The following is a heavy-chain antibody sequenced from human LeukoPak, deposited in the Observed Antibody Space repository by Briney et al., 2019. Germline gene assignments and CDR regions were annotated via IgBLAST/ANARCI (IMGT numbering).Heavy chain of an antibody. CDR3: ARDYPIYYYYGMDV. CDR2: IYSGGST. V-gene: IGHV3-66*01. CDR1: GFTVSSNY. Sequence: GGSLRLSCAASGFTVSSNYMSWVRQAPGKGLEWVSVIYSGGSTYYADSVKGRFTISRDNSKNTLYLQMNSLRAEDTAVYYCARDYPIYYYYGMDVWGQGTTVTVS. J-gene: IGHJ6*02.